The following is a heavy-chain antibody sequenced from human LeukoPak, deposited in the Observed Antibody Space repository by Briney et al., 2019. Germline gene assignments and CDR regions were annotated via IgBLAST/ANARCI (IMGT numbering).Heavy chain of an antibody. V-gene: IGHV1-46*01. CDR3: ARDYYDSSGYYYFDY. CDR2: IDPRGGSI. D-gene: IGHD3-22*01. J-gene: IGHJ4*02. CDR1: GYTFTSYN. Sequence: ASVKLSCKASGYTFTSYNIHWVRQAPGQGLEWVGRIDPRGGSIHYAQNFQGRVTMTRDTSTNTVYMELSSLRSEDTAVFYCARDYYDSSGYYYFDYWGQGTLVTVSS.